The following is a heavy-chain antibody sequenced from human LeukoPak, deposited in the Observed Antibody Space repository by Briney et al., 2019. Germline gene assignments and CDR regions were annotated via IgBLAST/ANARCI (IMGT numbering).Heavy chain of an antibody. CDR1: GGTFSSYA. J-gene: IGHJ6*04. CDR2: IIPIFGTA. CDR3: ARLGEYYYYGMDV. V-gene: IGHV1-69*13. D-gene: IGHD3-16*01. Sequence: ASVKVSCKASGGTFSSYAISWVRQAPGQGLEWMGGIIPIFGTANYAQKFQGRVTITADESTSTAYMELSSLRSEDTAVYYCARLGEYYYYGMDVWGKGTTVSVSS.